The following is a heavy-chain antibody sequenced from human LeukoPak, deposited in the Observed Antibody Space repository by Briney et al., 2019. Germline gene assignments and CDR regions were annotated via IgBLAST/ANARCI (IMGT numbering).Heavy chain of an antibody. CDR1: GGSISSSSYY. V-gene: IGHV4-39*01. D-gene: IGHD3-3*01. J-gene: IGHJ5*02. Sequence: PSETLSLTCTVSGGSISSSSYYWGWIRQPPGKGLEWIGSIYYSGSTYYNPSLKSRVTISVDTSKNQFSLKLSSVTAADTAVYYCARRLRFLEWLLGPPPDTWGQGTLVTVSS. CDR2: IYYSGST. CDR3: ARRLRFLEWLLGPPPDT.